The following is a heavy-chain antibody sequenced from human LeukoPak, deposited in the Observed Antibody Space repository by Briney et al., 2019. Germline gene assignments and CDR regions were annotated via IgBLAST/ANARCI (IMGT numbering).Heavy chain of an antibody. D-gene: IGHD3-10*01. CDR3: VRAYYYGSGSYGLDY. Sequence: SETLSLTCTVSGGSISSYYWSWIRQPPGKGLEWIGYIYSSGSTNYNPSLKSRLTISVDASKNQFSLKLTSVTAADTAVYYCVRAYYYGSGSYGLDYWXXXTLXXXSS. V-gene: IGHV4-59*01. CDR2: IYSSGST. CDR1: GGSISSYY. J-gene: IGHJ4*01.